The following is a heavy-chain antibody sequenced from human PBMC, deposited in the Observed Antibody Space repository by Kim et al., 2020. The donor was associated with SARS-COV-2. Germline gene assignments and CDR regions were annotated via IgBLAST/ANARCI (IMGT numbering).Heavy chain of an antibody. CDR3: AKDHPSSGWPTFDS. Sequence: GGSLRLSCAASGFTFSRYAMSWVRQAPGKGPEWIAAVNNGGNAYYANSAKGRFTVSRDNNRNTLDLQMNSLTAEDTALYFCAKDHPSSGWPTFDSWGQGTLVTVPS. CDR2: VNNGGNA. D-gene: IGHD6-19*01. V-gene: IGHV3-23*01. J-gene: IGHJ4*02. CDR1: GFTFSRYA.